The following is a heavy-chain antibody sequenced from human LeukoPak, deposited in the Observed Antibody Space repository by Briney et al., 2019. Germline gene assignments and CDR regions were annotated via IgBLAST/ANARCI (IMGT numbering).Heavy chain of an antibody. Sequence: GGSLRLSCAASGFTVSSNHMIWVRRAPGKGPEWVSVLYSGGSTYYADSVKGRFTISRDISKNTLYLQMNSLRPEDTAVYHCAAGQTLWNYFDFWGQGTLVTVSS. J-gene: IGHJ4*02. CDR1: GFTVSSNH. CDR3: AAGQTLWNYFDF. D-gene: IGHD3-10*01. CDR2: LYSGGST. V-gene: IGHV3-66*02.